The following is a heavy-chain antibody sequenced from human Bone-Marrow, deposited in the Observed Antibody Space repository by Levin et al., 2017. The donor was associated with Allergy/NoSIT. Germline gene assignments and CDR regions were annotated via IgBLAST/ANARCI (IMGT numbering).Heavy chain of an antibody. D-gene: IGHD4-11*01. J-gene: IGHJ6*04. CDR3: ARVLMRATVTASQRYYYHMDV. CDR2: MSQSGNS. Sequence: SCAVSGYSISSGYYWGWVRQSPGKGLEWIGSMSQSGNSHYNPSLKSRVTISVDTPKNQFSLKLTSVTAADSAVYFCARVLMRATVTASQRYYYHMDVWGKGTTVTVSS. V-gene: IGHV4-38-2*01. CDR1: GYSISSGYY.